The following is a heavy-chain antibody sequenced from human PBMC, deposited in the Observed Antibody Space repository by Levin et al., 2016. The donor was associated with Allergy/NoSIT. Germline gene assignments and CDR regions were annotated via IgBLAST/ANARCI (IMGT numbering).Heavy chain of an antibody. CDR1: GFTFSSYS. J-gene: IGHJ6*02. Sequence: GESLKISCAASGFTFSSYSMNWVRQAPGKGLEWVSSISSSSSYIYYADSVKGRFTISRDNAKNSLYLQMNSLRAEDTAVYYCARVLYSIGDYYYGMDVWGQGTTVTVSS. V-gene: IGHV3-21*01. CDR3: ARVLYSIGDYYYGMDV. CDR2: ISSSSSYI. D-gene: IGHD4-11*01.